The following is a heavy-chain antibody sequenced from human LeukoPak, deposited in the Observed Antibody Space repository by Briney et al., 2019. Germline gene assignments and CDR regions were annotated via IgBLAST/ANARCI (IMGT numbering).Heavy chain of an antibody. CDR3: ARVPGGALNWFDP. D-gene: IGHD1-1*01. CDR1: GGSISSSSYY. Sequence: SETLSLTCSVSGGSISSSSYYWGWIRQPPGKGLEWIGTIYYSGSTYYNPSLKSRVTISVYTSKNQFSLKLRSVTAADTSVYYCARVPGGALNWFDPWGQGTLVTVSS. V-gene: IGHV4-39*01. CDR2: IYYSGST. J-gene: IGHJ5*02.